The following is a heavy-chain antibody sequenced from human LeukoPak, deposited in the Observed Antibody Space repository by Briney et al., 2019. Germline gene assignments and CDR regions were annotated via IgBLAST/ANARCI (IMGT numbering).Heavy chain of an antibody. Sequence: ASVKVSCKASGYTFTGYYMHWVRQAPGQGLEWMGWINPNSGGTNYAQKFQGRVTMTRDTSISTAYMGLSRLRSDDTAVYYCARDVTDIVVVPAAIGEYRYYFDYWGQGTLVTVSS. CDR2: INPNSGGT. CDR3: ARDVTDIVVVPAAIGEYRYYFDY. D-gene: IGHD2-2*02. J-gene: IGHJ4*02. V-gene: IGHV1-2*02. CDR1: GYTFTGYY.